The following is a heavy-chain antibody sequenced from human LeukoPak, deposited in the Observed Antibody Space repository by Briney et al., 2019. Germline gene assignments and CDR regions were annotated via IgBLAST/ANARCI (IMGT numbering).Heavy chain of an antibody. V-gene: IGHV4-39*05. Sequence: PSETPSLTCAVSGGSISSTSYYWAWIRQPPGKGLEWLGTIYYSGSTYHNPSLKSRVTLSVDTSRNQFSLRLSSVDAADTAVYYCAKAGVRYFDSSGLYAFDFWGQGTTVTVSS. J-gene: IGHJ3*01. CDR1: GGSISSTSYY. D-gene: IGHD3-22*01. CDR3: AKAGVRYFDSSGLYAFDF. CDR2: IYYSGST.